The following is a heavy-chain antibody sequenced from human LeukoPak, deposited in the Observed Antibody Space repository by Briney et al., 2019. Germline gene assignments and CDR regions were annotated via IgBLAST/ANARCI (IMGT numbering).Heavy chain of an antibody. Sequence: GGSLRLSCAASGFTFSGYWMHWVRQAPGKGLVWVSRINSDGSSTSYADSVKGRFTISRDNAKNTLYLQMNSLRAEDTAVYYCARDVAAAGIFDYWGQGTLVTVSS. V-gene: IGHV3-74*01. J-gene: IGHJ4*02. D-gene: IGHD6-13*01. CDR2: INSDGSST. CDR1: GFTFSGYW. CDR3: ARDVAAAGIFDY.